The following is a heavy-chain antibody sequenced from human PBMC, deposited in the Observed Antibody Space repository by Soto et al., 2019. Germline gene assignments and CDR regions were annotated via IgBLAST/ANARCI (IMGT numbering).Heavy chain of an antibody. CDR2: IYYSGST. D-gene: IGHD2-2*01. V-gene: IGHV4-59*01. Sequence: SETLSLTCTVSGGTISSYYWSWIRQPPGKGLEGIGYIYYSGSTNYNPSLKSRVTISVDTSKNQFSLKLSSVTAADTAVYYCARGQDIVVVPAAIKYAYGMDGWRQGTTVTVSS. CDR3: ARGQDIVVVPAAIKYAYGMDG. J-gene: IGHJ6*02. CDR1: GGTISSYY.